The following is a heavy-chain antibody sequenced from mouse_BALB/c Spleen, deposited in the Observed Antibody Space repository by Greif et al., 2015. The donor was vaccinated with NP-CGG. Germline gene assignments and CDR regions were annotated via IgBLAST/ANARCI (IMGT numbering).Heavy chain of an antibody. J-gene: IGHJ2*01. CDR1: GYTFTSYY. Sequence: QVQLQQSGAGLVKPGASVKLPCKASGYTFTSYYMYWVKQRPGQGLEWIGEINPSNGGTNFNEKFKSKATPTVDKSSSTAYMQLSSLTSEDSAVYYCTRSDYYGPHFDYWGQGTTLTVSS. CDR3: TRSDYYGPHFDY. D-gene: IGHD1-1*01. CDR2: INPSNGGT. V-gene: IGHV1S81*02.